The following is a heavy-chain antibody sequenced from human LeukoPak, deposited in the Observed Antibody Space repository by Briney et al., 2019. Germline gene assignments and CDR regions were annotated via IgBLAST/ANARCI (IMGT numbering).Heavy chain of an antibody. Sequence: GASVKVSCKASGYTFTSYGISWVRQAPGQGLEWMGWISAYNGNTNYAQKLQGRVTMTRDTTTSTVYMELSSLRSDDTAVYYCARGPRITLVRGGQWYYYMDVWGKGTTVTISS. CDR1: GYTFTSYG. CDR2: ISAYNGNT. D-gene: IGHD3-10*01. J-gene: IGHJ6*03. V-gene: IGHV1-18*01. CDR3: ARGPRITLVRGGQWYYYMDV.